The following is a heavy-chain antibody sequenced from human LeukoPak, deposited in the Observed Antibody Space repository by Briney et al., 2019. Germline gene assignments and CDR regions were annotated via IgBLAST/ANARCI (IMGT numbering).Heavy chain of an antibody. CDR1: GGSISSYY. CDR2: IYYSGST. Sequence: SETLSLTCTVSGGSISSYYWSWIRQPPGKGLEWIGYIYYSGSTNYNPSLKSRVTISVDTSKNQFSLKLSSVTAADTAVYYCARGLTWLQGGGFDYWGQGTLVTVSS. CDR3: ARGLTWLQGGGFDY. D-gene: IGHD3-16*01. V-gene: IGHV4-59*01. J-gene: IGHJ4*02.